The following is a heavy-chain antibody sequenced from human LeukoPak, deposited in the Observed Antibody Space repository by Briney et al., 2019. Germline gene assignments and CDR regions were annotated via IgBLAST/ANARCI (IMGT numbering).Heavy chain of an antibody. Sequence: GGSLRLSCAASGFTFSSYGMHWVRQAPGKGLEWVAFIRYDGSNKYYADSVKGRSTISRDNSKNTLYLQMNSLRAEDTAVYYCAKDIWAIAVAEPFDYWGQGTLVTVSS. D-gene: IGHD6-19*01. CDR2: IRYDGSNK. CDR3: AKDIWAIAVAEPFDY. CDR1: GFTFSSYG. J-gene: IGHJ4*02. V-gene: IGHV3-30*02.